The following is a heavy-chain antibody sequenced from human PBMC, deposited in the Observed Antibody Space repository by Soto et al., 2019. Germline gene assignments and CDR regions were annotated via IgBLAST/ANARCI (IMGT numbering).Heavy chain of an antibody. D-gene: IGHD1-26*01. CDR1: GFTFSSYA. Sequence: QVQLVESGGGVVQPGRSLRLSCAASGFTFSSYAMHWVRQAPGKGLEWVAVISYDGSNKYYADSVKGRFTISRDNSKNTLYLQMNSPRAEDTAVYYCLIVGASDVDYWGQGTLVTVSS. V-gene: IGHV3-30-3*01. J-gene: IGHJ4*02. CDR2: ISYDGSNK. CDR3: LIVGASDVDY.